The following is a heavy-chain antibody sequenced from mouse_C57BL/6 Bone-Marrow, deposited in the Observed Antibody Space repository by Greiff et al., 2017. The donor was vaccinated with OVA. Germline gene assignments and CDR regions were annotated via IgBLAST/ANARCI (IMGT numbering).Heavy chain of an antibody. Sequence: VQLQQSGAELVRPGASVKLSCTASGFNIKDDYMHWVKQRPEQGLEWIGWIDPENGDTEYASKFQGKATITADTSSNTAYLQLRSLTSEDTVVYYCTTWNDYWYFDVWGTGTTVTVSS. CDR1: GFNIKDDY. V-gene: IGHV14-4*01. CDR2: IDPENGDT. D-gene: IGHD2-3*01. J-gene: IGHJ1*03. CDR3: TTWNDYWYFDV.